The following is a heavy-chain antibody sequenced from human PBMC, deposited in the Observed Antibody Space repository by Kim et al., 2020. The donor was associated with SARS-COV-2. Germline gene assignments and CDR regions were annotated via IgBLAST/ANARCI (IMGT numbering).Heavy chain of an antibody. D-gene: IGHD6-6*01. CDR2: T. CDR3: ARAQLAYAFDI. Sequence: TYYNPSLKSRVTISVDTSKNQLSLKLGSVTAADTAVYYCARAQLAYAFDIWGQGTMVTVSS. V-gene: IGHV4-39*07. J-gene: IGHJ3*02.